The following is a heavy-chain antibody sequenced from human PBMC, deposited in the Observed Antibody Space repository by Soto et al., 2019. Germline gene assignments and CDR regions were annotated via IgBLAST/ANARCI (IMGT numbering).Heavy chain of an antibody. J-gene: IGHJ4*02. V-gene: IGHV4-34*01. CDR2: INHRGST. CDR3: ARVGGITMIRGRQEYSED. CDR1: GGSFSGYY. D-gene: IGHD3-22*01. Sequence: SETLSLTCAVYGGSFSGYYWNWIRQPPGKGLEWIGEINHRGSTNYSPSLKSRVTISVDTSKNQFSLNLISVTAADTAIYYCARVGGITMIRGRQEYSEDWGKVVLVTVS.